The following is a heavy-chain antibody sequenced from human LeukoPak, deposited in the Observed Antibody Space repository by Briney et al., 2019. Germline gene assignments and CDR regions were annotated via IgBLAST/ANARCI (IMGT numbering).Heavy chain of an antibody. V-gene: IGHV4-4*07. D-gene: IGHD3-22*01. CDR2: IYTSGST. CDR3: ARENFYYYDSSGYWYFDY. CDR1: GGSVSSYY. J-gene: IGHJ4*02. Sequence: SETLSLTCTVSGGSVSSYYWSWIRQPAGKGLEWIGRIYTSGSTNYNPSLKSRVTMSVDTSKNQFSLKLSSVTAADTAVYYCARENFYYYDSSGYWYFDYWGQGTLVTVSS.